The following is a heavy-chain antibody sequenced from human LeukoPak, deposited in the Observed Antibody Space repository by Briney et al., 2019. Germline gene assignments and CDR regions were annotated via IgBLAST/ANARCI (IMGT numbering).Heavy chain of an antibody. CDR1: GFTVSSNY. Sequence: PGGSLRLSCAASGFTVSSNYMSWVRQAPGKGLEWVSVIYGGGSSTYYADSVKGRFTISRDNSKNTLYFQMNSLRAEDTAVYYCARGPTYYYGSGWGARFDHWGQGTLVTVSS. D-gene: IGHD3-10*01. V-gene: IGHV3-53*01. J-gene: IGHJ4*02. CDR3: ARGPTYYYGSGWGARFDH. CDR2: IYGGGSST.